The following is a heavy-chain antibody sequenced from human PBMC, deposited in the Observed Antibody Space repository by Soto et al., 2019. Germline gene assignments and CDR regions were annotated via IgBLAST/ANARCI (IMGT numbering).Heavy chain of an antibody. V-gene: IGHV3-9*01. Sequence: GGSLRLCCAASGFKFDDYAMHWVRQAPGKGLEWVSGINFNSANTAYAESVKGRFTISRDNAKNSLYLQMNSLRAEDTAFYFCAKYLMIRRILGNFHSSCQGTLVTGS. CDR2: INFNSANT. CDR3: AKYLMIRRILGNFHS. J-gene: IGHJ4*02. D-gene: IGHD2-15*01. CDR1: GFKFDDYA.